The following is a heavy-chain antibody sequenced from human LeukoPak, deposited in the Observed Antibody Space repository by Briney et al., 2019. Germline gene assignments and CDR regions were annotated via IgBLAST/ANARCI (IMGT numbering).Heavy chain of an antibody. V-gene: IGHV1-2*02. CDR3: AGRRYCSSTSCYRDYYYMDV. D-gene: IGHD2-2*01. Sequence: GASVKASCKASGYTFTGYYMHWVRQAPGQGLEWMGWINPNSGGTNYAQKFQGRVTMTRDTSISTAYMELSRLRSGDTAVYYCAGRRYCSSTSCYRDYYYMDVWGKGTTVTVSS. J-gene: IGHJ6*03. CDR2: INPNSGGT. CDR1: GYTFTGYY.